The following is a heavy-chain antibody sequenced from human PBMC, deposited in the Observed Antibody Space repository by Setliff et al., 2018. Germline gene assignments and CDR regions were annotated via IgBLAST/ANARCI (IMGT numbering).Heavy chain of an antibody. CDR2: INTNTGTP. D-gene: IGHD1-26*01. CDR3: ARDEPSNSGSSPLADY. Sequence: GASVKVSCKASGYTFTSYAMNWVRQAPGQGLEWMGWINTNTGTPTYAQGFTGRFVFSLDTSVSTAYLQISSLKAEDTAVYYCARDEPSNSGSSPLADYWGQGTRVTVSS. J-gene: IGHJ4*02. V-gene: IGHV7-4-1*02. CDR1: GYTFTSYA.